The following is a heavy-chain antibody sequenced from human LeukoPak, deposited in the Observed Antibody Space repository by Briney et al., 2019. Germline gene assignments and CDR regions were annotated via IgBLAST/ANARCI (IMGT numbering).Heavy chain of an antibody. Sequence: SETLSLTCTVSGRSINFYYWHWMRQSPGKGLEGIGYIYYTGSTKYNPSLQSRVTISVDKSENQFSLKLSSVAAAATAVYYCARSGGSYNAFDIWGQGTMVTVSS. CDR2: IYYTGST. D-gene: IGHD1-26*01. J-gene: IGHJ3*02. CDR1: GRSINFYY. CDR3: ARSGGSYNAFDI. V-gene: IGHV4-59*01.